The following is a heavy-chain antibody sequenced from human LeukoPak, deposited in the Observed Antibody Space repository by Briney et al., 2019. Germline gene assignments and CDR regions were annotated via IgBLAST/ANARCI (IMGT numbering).Heavy chain of an antibody. J-gene: IGHJ4*02. CDR2: IIPILAIA. V-gene: IGHV1-69*02. CDR1: GGTFSSYT. CDR3: AIHRGLDDYYSSGYYLFYY. Sequence: SVKVSCKASGGTFSSYTISWVRQAPGQGLEWMGRIIPILAIANYAQKFQGRVTITADKSTSTAYMELSSLRSEDTAVYYCAIHRGLDDYYSSGYYLFYYWGQGTLVTVSS. D-gene: IGHD3-22*01.